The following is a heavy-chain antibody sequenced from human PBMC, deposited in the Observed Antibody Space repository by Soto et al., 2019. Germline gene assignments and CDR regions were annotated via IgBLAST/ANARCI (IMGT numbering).Heavy chain of an antibody. D-gene: IGHD3-22*01. J-gene: IGHJ4*02. CDR3: AATLDWGSYDFGGYPS. V-gene: IGHV1-58*01. CDR2: IVDASGQT. Sequence: QMHVVQSGPEVKKPGTSVKVSCKGSGFTFSRSAVQWVRQARGQGLEWIGGIVDASGQTDYSQIFQERVTITRDMSTSTAYLELSSLSSEATAVYYCAATLDWGSYDFGGYPSWGQGPLVTVSS. CDR1: GFTFSRSA.